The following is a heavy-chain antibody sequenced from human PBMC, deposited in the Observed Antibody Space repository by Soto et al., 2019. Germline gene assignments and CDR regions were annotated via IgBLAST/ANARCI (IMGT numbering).Heavy chain of an antibody. Sequence: GASVKVSCKASGGTFSSYAISWVRQAPGQGLEWMGGIIPIFGTANYAQKFQGRVTITADESTSTAYMELSSLRSEDTAVYYCARAPEMATIPGRFDYWGQGTLVTVS. J-gene: IGHJ4*02. CDR2: IIPIFGTA. CDR1: GGTFSSYA. CDR3: ARAPEMATIPGRFDY. V-gene: IGHV1-69*13. D-gene: IGHD5-12*01.